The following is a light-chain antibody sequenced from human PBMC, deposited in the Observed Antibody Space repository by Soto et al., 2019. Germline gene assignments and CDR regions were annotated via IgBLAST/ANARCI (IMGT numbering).Light chain of an antibody. V-gene: IGKV3-20*01. J-gene: IGKJ5*01. CDR2: GAS. CDR3: LHYGGSPLT. CDR1: QSVSSN. Sequence: EIVMTQSPATLSVSPGERATLSCRTSQSVSSNLAWYQQKPGQAPRLLIYGASSRATGIPDRFNGSGSGTDFTLTIGRLEPGDFAVYYCLHYGGSPLTFGQGTRLEIK.